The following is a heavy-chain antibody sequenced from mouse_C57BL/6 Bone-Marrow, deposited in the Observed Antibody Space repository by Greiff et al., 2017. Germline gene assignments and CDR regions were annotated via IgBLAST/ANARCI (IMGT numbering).Heavy chain of an antibody. CDR1: GFSLTSYG. CDR3: AILDYGSSYGYFEV. Sequence: QVQLQQSGPGLVQPSQSLSITCTVSGFSLTSYGVHWVRQSPGKGLEWLGVIWSGGSTAYNAAFISRLSISKDNSKSQVFFKMNSLQADDTAIYYCAILDYGSSYGYFEVWGTGTTVTVSS. J-gene: IGHJ1*03. D-gene: IGHD1-1*01. CDR2: IWSGGST. V-gene: IGHV2-2*01.